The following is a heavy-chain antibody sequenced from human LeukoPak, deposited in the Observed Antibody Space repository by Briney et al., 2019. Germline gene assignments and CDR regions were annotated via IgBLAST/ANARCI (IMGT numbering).Heavy chain of an antibody. CDR1: GFTFSSYA. J-gene: IGHJ4*02. V-gene: IGHV3-23*01. CDR2: ISGSGDNT. CDR3: AKTRGYCSGGSCYSDY. D-gene: IGHD2-15*01. Sequence: GGSLRLSCAASGFTFSSYAMTWIRQAPGKGLEWVSGISGSGDNTYYADSVKGRVTISRDNSKNTVYLQMSSLRVEDTAAYYCAKTRGYCSGGSCYSDYWGLGTLVTVSS.